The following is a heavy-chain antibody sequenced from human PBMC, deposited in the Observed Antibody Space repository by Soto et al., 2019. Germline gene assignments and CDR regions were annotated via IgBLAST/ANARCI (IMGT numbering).Heavy chain of an antibody. Sequence: SETLSPTCSVSGGSVSSNIYYWTWIRQHPGKGPEWIGHIYYSGSTYYNPSLKSRVTISLDMSKNQFSLKLTSVSAADTAVYYCARGYDYDSGGYLFDYWGQGTLVT. CDR3: ARGYDYDSGGYLFDY. CDR2: IYYSGST. D-gene: IGHD3-22*01. CDR1: GGSVSSNIYY. J-gene: IGHJ4*02. V-gene: IGHV4-31*03.